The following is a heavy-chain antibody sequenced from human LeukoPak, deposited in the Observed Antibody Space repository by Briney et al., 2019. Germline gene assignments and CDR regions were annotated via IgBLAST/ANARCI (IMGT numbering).Heavy chain of an antibody. CDR2: INPNSGGT. D-gene: IGHD6-13*01. CDR3: AREFRSGMAAAGSYYFDY. V-gene: IGHV1-2*02. CDR1: AYTFTGYY. Sequence: GASAKVSCKASAYTFTGYYMHWVRQAPGQGLEWMGWINPNSGGTNYAQKFQRRVTITRDTSISTAYMQLSRLRSDDTAVYYCAREFRSGMAAAGSYYFDYWGQGTLVTVSS. J-gene: IGHJ4*02.